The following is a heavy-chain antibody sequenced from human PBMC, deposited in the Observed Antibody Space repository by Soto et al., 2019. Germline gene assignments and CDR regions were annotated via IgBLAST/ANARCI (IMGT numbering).Heavy chain of an antibody. V-gene: IGHV3-30*18. J-gene: IGHJ4*02. Sequence: QVQLVESGGGVVQPGGSVRLSCTASGFTLGAYVMHWVRQAQGKGPEWVAAISADGRDLFYAASVEGRFTISRDNSKNTLFLQMNSLTSEDTSVDSCAKSGPDPACRGGGCHRTFDYWGQGTLVTVSS. CDR2: ISADGRDL. CDR3: AKSGPDPACRGGGCHRTFDY. CDR1: GFTLGAYV. D-gene: IGHD2-15*01.